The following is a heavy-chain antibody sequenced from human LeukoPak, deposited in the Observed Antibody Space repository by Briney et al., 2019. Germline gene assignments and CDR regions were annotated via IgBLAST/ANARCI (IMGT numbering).Heavy chain of an antibody. D-gene: IGHD3-10*01. CDR1: GGSISSSSYY. J-gene: IGHJ5*02. Sequence: SETLSLTCTVSGGSISSSSYYWGWIRQPPGKGLEWIGSIYYTGSTYYNPSLKSRATISVATSKTQFSLKLSSVTAADTAVYYCARQEITMVRGVIISPWFDPWGQGTLVTVSS. V-gene: IGHV4-39*01. CDR2: IYYTGST. CDR3: ARQEITMVRGVIISPWFDP.